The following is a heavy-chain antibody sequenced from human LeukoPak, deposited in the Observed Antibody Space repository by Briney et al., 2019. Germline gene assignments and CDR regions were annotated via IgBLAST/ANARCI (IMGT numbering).Heavy chain of an antibody. CDR2: IYYSGTT. D-gene: IGHD3-10*01. V-gene: IGHV4-39*01. CDR1: GGSLSSPNYY. J-gene: IGHJ5*02. Sequence: SETLSLTCIVSGGSLSSPNYYWGWIRQPPRKGLEWIGSIYYSGTTYYNPSLKSRLTISVDTSKNQFSLKLTSVTAADTAVYYCARHDYYGSLNWFDPWRQGTLITVSS. CDR3: ARHDYYGSLNWFDP.